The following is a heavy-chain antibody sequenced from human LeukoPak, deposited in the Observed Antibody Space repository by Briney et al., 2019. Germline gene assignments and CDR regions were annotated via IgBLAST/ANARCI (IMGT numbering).Heavy chain of an antibody. Sequence: ASVKVSCKASGYTFTSYGISWVRQAPGQGLEWMGGIIPIFGTANYAQKFQGRVTITADESTSTAYMELSSLRSEDTAVYYCARGLHESNYYDSSGWGQGTLVTVSS. CDR3: ARGLHESNYYDSSG. D-gene: IGHD3-22*01. CDR1: GYTFTSYG. V-gene: IGHV1-69*13. J-gene: IGHJ4*02. CDR2: IIPIFGTA.